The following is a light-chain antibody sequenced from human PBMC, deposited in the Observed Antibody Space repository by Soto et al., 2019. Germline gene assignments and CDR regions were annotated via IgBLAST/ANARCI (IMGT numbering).Light chain of an antibody. CDR1: QSISSW. J-gene: IGKJ1*01. CDR2: DAS. V-gene: IGKV1-5*01. CDR3: LQDTNYPWT. Sequence: DIQMTQSPSTLSASVGDRVTITCRASQSISSWLVWYQQKPGKAPKLLIYDASSLESGVPSRFSVSGSGTEFTLTISSLQPDDFATYYCLQDTNYPWTFGQGTKVDI.